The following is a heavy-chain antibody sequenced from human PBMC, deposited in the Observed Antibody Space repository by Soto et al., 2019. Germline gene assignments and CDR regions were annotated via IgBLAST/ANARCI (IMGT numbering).Heavy chain of an antibody. D-gene: IGHD3-3*01. Sequence: QVQLQESGPGLVKPSQTLSLTCTVSGGSISSGDYYWSWIRQPPGKGLEWIGYISYSGSTYYNPSLKSRGSISADTSKNQFYLNLSSVTAADTAVYYCAGEERGRILDPTIGGLDVWGQGTTVTVSS. V-gene: IGHV4-30-4*01. CDR2: ISYSGST. J-gene: IGHJ6*02. CDR3: AGEERGRILDPTIGGLDV. CDR1: GGSISSGDYY.